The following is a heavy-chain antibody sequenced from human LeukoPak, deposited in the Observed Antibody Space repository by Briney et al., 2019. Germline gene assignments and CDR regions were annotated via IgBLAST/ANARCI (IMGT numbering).Heavy chain of an antibody. CDR2: LRKDATYS. Sequence: GGTLRLSCAASGFPFSSYGMYWVRQTPDKGLQWVAYLRKDATYSNYADSVRGRFTISRDNSKNTLDLQMSSLRVEDTAVYYCARTGGRDGYGFDYWGQGTLVTVSP. D-gene: IGHD5-24*01. V-gene: IGHV3-30*02. J-gene: IGHJ4*02. CDR3: ARTGGRDGYGFDY. CDR1: GFPFSSYG.